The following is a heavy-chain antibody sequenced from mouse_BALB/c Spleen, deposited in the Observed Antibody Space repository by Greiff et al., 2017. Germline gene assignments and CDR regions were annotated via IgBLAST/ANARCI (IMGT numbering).Heavy chain of an antibody. CDR1: GFNIKDTY. CDR2: IDPANGNT. J-gene: IGHJ4*01. Sequence: VQLKESGAELVKPGASVKLSCTASGFNIKDTYMHWVKQRPEQGLEWIGRIDPANGNTKYDPKFQGKATITADTSSNTAYLQLSSLTSEDTAVYYCAFFITADAMDYWGQGTSVTVSS. V-gene: IGHV14-3*02. CDR3: AFFITADAMDY. D-gene: IGHD1-1*01.